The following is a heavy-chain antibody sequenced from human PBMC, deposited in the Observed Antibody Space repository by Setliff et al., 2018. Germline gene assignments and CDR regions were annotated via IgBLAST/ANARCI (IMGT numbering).Heavy chain of an antibody. Sequence: SLTCHVSGASVSSHYWDWIRQPPGKGLEWIGFISYSGITTYNVSLKSRVSISVDTSKNQLSLTLSSVTAADTAVYYCVREGYSEYFQDWGRGTLVTVSS. CDR3: VREGYSEYFQD. D-gene: IGHD1-1*01. J-gene: IGHJ1*01. V-gene: IGHV4-59*02. CDR1: GASVSSHY. CDR2: ISYSGIT.